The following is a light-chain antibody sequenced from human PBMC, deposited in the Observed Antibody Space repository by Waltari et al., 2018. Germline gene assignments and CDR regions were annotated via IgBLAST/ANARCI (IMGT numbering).Light chain of an antibody. CDR2: EGS. CDR3: SSYAGSSTLYV. J-gene: IGLJ1*01. CDR1: SSDVGRYNL. Sequence: QSALTQPASVSGSPGQSITISCTGTSSDVGRYNLVSWYQQHPGKAPKLMIYEGSKRPSGVSNRFSGSKSGNTASLTISGLQAEEEADYFCSSYAGSSTLYVFGTGTKVTVL. V-gene: IGLV2-23*01.